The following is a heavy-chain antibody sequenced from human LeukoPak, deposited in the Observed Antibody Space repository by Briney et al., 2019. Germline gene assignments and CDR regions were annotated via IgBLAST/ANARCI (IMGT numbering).Heavy chain of an antibody. CDR1: GGSISSGGYY. D-gene: IGHD3-10*01. V-gene: IGHV4-30-4*08. CDR3: ARGYGSGPDY. CDR2: IYYSGST. J-gene: IGHJ4*02. Sequence: SQTLSLTCTVSGGSISSGGYYWSWIRQHPGKGLEWIEYIYYSGSTYYNPSLKSRVTISVDTSKNQFSLKLSSVTAADTAVYYCARGYGSGPDYWGQGTLVTVSS.